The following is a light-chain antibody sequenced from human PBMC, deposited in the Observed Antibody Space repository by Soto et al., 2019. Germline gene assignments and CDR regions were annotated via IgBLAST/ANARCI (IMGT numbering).Light chain of an antibody. CDR1: QSVSSN. Sequence: EIVMTQSPATLSVSPGERATLSCRASQSVSSNLAWYQQKPGQAPRLLIYDASTSATGIPARFSGSGSGTEVSLTIISLLSQDFADYYCQQYNNWPPVTFGGGTKVEIK. J-gene: IGKJ4*01. V-gene: IGKV3-15*01. CDR2: DAS. CDR3: QQYNNWPPVT.